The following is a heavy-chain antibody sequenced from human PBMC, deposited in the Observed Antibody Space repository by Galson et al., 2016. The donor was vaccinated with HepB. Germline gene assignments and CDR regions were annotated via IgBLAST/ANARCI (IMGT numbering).Heavy chain of an antibody. Sequence: SLRLSCAASGFIFSTYWMSWVRQAPGKGLEWVAALSDGGERTDYADSVKGRFIISRDNSKNTVYLQMNSLRVEDTAVYYCTRRTGGSPDYWGQGTLVTVSS. CDR1: GFIFSTYW. D-gene: IGHD3-16*01. J-gene: IGHJ4*02. CDR2: LSDGGERT. CDR3: TRRTGGSPDY. V-gene: IGHV3-23*01.